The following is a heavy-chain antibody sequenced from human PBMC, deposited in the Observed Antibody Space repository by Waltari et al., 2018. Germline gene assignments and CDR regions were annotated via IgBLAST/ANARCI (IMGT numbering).Heavy chain of an antibody. CDR3: AGTGPAGRSGYYYYMDV. V-gene: IGHV4-59*01. D-gene: IGHD2-2*01. Sequence: QLQLQESGPGLVKPSETLSLTCTVSGGSISSYYWSWIRQPPGKGLEWIGYIYYSGSTNYNPSLKSRVTISVDTSKNQFSLKLSSVTAADTAVYYCAGTGPAGRSGYYYYMDVWGKGTTVTVSS. CDR1: GGSISSYY. J-gene: IGHJ6*03. CDR2: IYYSGST.